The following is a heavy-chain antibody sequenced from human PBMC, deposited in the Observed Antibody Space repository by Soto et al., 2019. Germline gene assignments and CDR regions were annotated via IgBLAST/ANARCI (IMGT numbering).Heavy chain of an antibody. D-gene: IGHD1-7*01. J-gene: IGHJ4*02. CDR3: ARDKTTGLFDY. CDR1: GGSFSGYY. CDR2: INHSGRT. V-gene: IGHV4-34*01. Sequence: QVQLQQWGAGLLKPSETLSLTCAVYGGSFSGYYWTWIRQPPGTGLEWIGEINHSGRTNYNPSLKSRVTISVDTTTTQFSLKLTSVTAADTAVYYCARDKTTGLFDYWGQGTLVTVSS.